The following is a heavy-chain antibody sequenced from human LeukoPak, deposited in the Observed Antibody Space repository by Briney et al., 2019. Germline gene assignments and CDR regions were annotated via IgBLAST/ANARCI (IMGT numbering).Heavy chain of an antibody. D-gene: IGHD2-2*01. CDR1: GFTFSSYS. J-gene: IGHJ4*02. V-gene: IGHV3-21*01. Sequence: PGGSLRLSCAASGFTFSSYSMNWVRQAPGKGLEWVSSISSSSSYIYYADSVKGRFTISRDNAKNSLYLQMNSLRAEDTAVYYCARGGTLGYCSSTGCYPFDYWGQGTLVTVSS. CDR2: ISSSSSYI. CDR3: ARGGTLGYCSSTGCYPFDY.